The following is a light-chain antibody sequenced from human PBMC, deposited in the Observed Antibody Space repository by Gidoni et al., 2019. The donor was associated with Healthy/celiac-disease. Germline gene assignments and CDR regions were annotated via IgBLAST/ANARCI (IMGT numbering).Light chain of an antibody. CDR1: QSISSY. CDR2: AAS. CDR3: QQSYSTPYT. Sequence: DIQMTQSPSSLSASVGDRVTITCRASQSISSYLNWYQQKPGIAPKLLIYAASSLQSGVPSRFSGSGSGTDFPLTISSLQPEDFATYYCQQSYSTPYTFGQGTKLEIK. V-gene: IGKV1-39*01. J-gene: IGKJ2*01.